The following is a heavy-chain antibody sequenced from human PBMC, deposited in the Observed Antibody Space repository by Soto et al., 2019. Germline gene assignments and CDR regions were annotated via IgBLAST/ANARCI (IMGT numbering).Heavy chain of an antibody. D-gene: IGHD1-1*01. J-gene: IGHJ5*02. V-gene: IGHV4-30-2*01. CDR1: GGSISSGGYS. CDR3: ARDQLEGNWFDP. CDR2: IYHSGST. Sequence: QLQLQESGSGLVRPSQTLSLTCAVSGGSISSGGYSWNWIRQPPGKGLEWIGYIYHSGSTLYNPSLKRRVTISVDKSKSQCSVKLSSVTAADTAVYYCARDQLEGNWFDPWGQGTLVTVSS.